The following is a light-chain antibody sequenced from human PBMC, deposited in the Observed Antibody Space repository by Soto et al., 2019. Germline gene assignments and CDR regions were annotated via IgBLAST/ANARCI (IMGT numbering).Light chain of an antibody. CDR3: SSYVVSYSWV. J-gene: IGLJ3*02. CDR1: SSDVGGYNY. V-gene: IGLV2-8*01. Sequence: QSVLTQPPSASGSPGQSVTISCTGTSSDVGGYNYVSWYQQHPGKAPKLMIYEVSKRPSGVPDRFSGSKSGNTASLTVSGLQAEDEVDYYCSSYVVSYSWVFGGGTKLTVL. CDR2: EVS.